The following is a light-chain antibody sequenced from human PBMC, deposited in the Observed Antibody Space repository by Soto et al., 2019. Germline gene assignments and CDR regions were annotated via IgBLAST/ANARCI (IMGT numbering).Light chain of an antibody. CDR1: QTVSLNS. CDR3: QQYEKSSVT. J-gene: IGKJ3*01. V-gene: IGKV3-20*01. Sequence: EVVLTQSPGTLYLSPGERASLSCRASQTVSLNSLAWYQQKPGQAPRLLIYGTMIRATDVPGRFSGGGSGTDSTLTISRLEPEDFAVYYCQQYEKSSVTFGPGTKV. CDR2: GTM.